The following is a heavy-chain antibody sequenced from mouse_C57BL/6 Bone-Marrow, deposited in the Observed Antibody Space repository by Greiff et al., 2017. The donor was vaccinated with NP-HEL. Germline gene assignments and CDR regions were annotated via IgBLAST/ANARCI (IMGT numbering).Heavy chain of an antibody. CDR1: TSYW. CDR3: ARWDFYYGSDYFDY. CDR2: IYPGSGST. V-gene: IGHV1-55*01. J-gene: IGHJ2*01. Sequence: QVQLQQPGAELVKPGASVKMSFTSYWITWVKQRPGQGLEWIGDIYPGSGSTNYNEKFKSKATLTVDTSSSTAYMQLSSLTSEDSAVYYCARWDFYYGSDYFDYWGQGTTLTVSS. D-gene: IGHD1-1*01.